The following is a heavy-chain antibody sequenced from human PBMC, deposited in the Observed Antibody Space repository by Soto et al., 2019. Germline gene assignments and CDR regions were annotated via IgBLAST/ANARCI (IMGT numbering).Heavy chain of an antibody. D-gene: IGHD2-15*01. J-gene: IGHJ3*01. CDR3: VRRHEFGGNSDAFDV. CDR1: GGSFRREA. V-gene: IGHV1-69*14. CDR2: ILPFFGTA. Sequence: QVQLVQSGAEVKKPGSSVKVSCKASGGSFRREAIKWLRQAPGQGPEWMGNILPFFGTADYAQKFQGRVTVTADMSTTTVYMELNSLRVKDTAVYYCVRRHEFGGNSDAFDVWGQGTTVIVSS.